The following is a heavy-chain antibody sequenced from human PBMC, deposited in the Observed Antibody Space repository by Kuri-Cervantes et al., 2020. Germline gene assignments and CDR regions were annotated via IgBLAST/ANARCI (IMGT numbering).Heavy chain of an antibody. Sequence: LSLTCAASGFTVSSNYMSWVRQAPGKGLEWVSVIYSGGSTYYADSVKGRFTISRDNSKNTLYLQMNSLRAEDTAVYYCARDQAKYYYDSSGYYYDWFDPWGQGTLVTVSS. J-gene: IGHJ5*02. CDR1: GFTVSSNY. V-gene: IGHV3-53*01. CDR2: IYSGGST. D-gene: IGHD3-22*01. CDR3: ARDQAKYYYDSSGYYYDWFDP.